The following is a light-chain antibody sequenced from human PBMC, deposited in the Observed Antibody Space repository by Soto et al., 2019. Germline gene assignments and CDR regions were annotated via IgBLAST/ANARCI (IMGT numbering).Light chain of an antibody. Sequence: DIQMTQSPSSLSASVGDRVTITCRASQNIRNYLNWYQQKPGKAPNLLIYAASSLQTGVPSRFSGSGSGTDFTLVISSLQPEDFATYYCQQSYSTPFTFGPGTTIDIK. V-gene: IGKV1-39*01. CDR1: QNIRNY. J-gene: IGKJ3*01. CDR3: QQSYSTPFT. CDR2: AAS.